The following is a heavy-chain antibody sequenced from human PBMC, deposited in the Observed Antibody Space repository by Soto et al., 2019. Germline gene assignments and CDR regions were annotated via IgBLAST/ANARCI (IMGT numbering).Heavy chain of an antibody. Sequence: EVQLVESGGGLVKPGGSLRLSCAASGFTFSSYSMNWVRQAPGKGLEWVSSISSSSSYIYYADSVKGRFTISRDNAKNSLYLQMNSLRAEDTAVYYCARVIVVVAASYYYYMDVWGKGTTVTVSS. V-gene: IGHV3-21*01. CDR3: ARVIVVVAASYYYYMDV. J-gene: IGHJ6*03. CDR1: GFTFSSYS. D-gene: IGHD2-15*01. CDR2: ISSSSSYI.